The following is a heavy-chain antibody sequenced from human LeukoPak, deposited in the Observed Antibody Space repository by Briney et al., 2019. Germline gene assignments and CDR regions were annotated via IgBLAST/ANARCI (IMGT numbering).Heavy chain of an antibody. V-gene: IGHV1-69*04. CDR3: ARGGSSSSMHWFDP. D-gene: IGHD6-6*01. Sequence: SVKVSCKASGSTFSSYVISWVRQAPGQGLEWMGRIIPIFGIANYAQKFQGRVTITADKSTSTAYMELSSLRSEDTAVYYCARGGSSSSMHWFDPWGQGTLVTVSS. CDR1: GSTFSSYV. CDR2: IIPIFGIA. J-gene: IGHJ5*02.